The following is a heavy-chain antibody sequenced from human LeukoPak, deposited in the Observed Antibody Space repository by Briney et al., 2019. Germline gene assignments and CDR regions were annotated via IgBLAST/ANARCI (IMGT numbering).Heavy chain of an antibody. CDR1: GFTFSSYA. CDR3: ARVARWGASFEYYFDY. D-gene: IGHD1-26*01. CDR2: ISYDGSNK. V-gene: IGHV3-30-3*01. Sequence: PGGSLRLSCAASGFTFSSYAMHWVRQAPGKGLEWVAVISYDGSNKYYADSVKGRFTISRDNSKNTLYLQMNSLRAEDTALYYCARVARWGASFEYYFDYWGQGTLVTLSS. J-gene: IGHJ4*02.